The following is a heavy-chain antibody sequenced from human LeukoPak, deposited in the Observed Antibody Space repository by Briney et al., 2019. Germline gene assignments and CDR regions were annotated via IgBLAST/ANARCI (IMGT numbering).Heavy chain of an antibody. V-gene: IGHV4-59*01. Sequence: PSETLSLTCTVSGGSINSYYWSWIRQPPGKGLQWIGCIHYSGSTNYNPSLKSRVTISVDTSKNQFSLKLSSVTAADTAVYYCARTTMVRGTYYMDVWGKGTTVTISS. CDR2: IHYSGST. J-gene: IGHJ6*03. D-gene: IGHD3-10*01. CDR1: GGSINSYY. CDR3: ARTTMVRGTYYMDV.